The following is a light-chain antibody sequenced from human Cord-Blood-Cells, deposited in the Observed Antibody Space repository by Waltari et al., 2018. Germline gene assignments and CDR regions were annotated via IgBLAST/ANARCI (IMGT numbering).Light chain of an antibody. V-gene: IGLV2-14*01. Sequence: QSALTQPASVSGSPGQSITISCTGTSSDVGGYNYVSWYQQHPGKAPKLMIYDVSNQPSGVSNRFSGSNAGNTASLTISGLQAEDEADYYCSSYTSSSTYVFGTGTKVTVL. J-gene: IGLJ1*01. CDR2: DVS. CDR1: SSDVGGYNY. CDR3: SSYTSSSTYV.